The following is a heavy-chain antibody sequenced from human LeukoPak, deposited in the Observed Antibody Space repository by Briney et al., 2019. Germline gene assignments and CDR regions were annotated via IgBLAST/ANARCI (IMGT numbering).Heavy chain of an antibody. Sequence: GESLKISCKGSGCSFTSYWIGWVRQMPGKGLEWMGIIYPGDSDTRYSPSFQGQVTISADKSISTAYLQWSSLKASDTAMYYCARVARGGGSYSGGSDYWGQGTLVTVSS. CDR3: ARVARGGGSYSGGSDY. CDR2: IYPGDSDT. J-gene: IGHJ4*02. CDR1: GCSFTSYW. V-gene: IGHV5-51*01. D-gene: IGHD1-26*01.